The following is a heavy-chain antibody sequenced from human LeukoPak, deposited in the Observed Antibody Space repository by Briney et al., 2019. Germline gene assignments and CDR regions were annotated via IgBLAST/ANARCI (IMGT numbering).Heavy chain of an antibody. Sequence: SETLSLTCTVSGYSISSGYYWGWIRQPPGKGLEWIGSINHSGSTNYNPSLKSRVTISVDTSKNQFSLKLSSVTAADTAVYYCARLKGVAARRAAIDYWGQGTLVTVSS. CDR1: GYSISSGYY. V-gene: IGHV4-38-2*02. D-gene: IGHD6-6*01. J-gene: IGHJ4*02. CDR3: ARLKGVAARRAAIDY. CDR2: INHSGST.